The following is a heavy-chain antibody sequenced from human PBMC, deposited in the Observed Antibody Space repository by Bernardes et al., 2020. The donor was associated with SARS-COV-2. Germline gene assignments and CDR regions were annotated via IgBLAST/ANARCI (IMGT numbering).Heavy chain of an antibody. D-gene: IGHD2-2*01. CDR3: ARDYQYGFDI. Sequence: GGSLRLSRAASGFTLSTYWMSWVRQAPGKGLEWVANIKQDGSEKYYVDSVKGRFTISRDNPKQSLYLQMNGLRAEDTAVYYCARDYQYGFDIWGQGTMVTVSS. V-gene: IGHV3-7*01. J-gene: IGHJ3*02. CDR1: GFTLSTYW. CDR2: IKQDGSEK.